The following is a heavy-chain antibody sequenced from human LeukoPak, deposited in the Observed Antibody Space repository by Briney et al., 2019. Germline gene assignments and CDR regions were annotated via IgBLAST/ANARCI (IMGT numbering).Heavy chain of an antibody. Sequence: SETPSLTCTVSGGSISSGGYYWSWIRQHPGKGLEWIGYIYYSGSTYYNPSLKSRVTISVDTSKNQFSLKLSSVTAADTAVYYCARVDSSGYYDFDYWGQGTLVTVSS. CDR2: IYYSGST. D-gene: IGHD3-22*01. V-gene: IGHV4-31*03. J-gene: IGHJ4*02. CDR1: GGSISSGGYY. CDR3: ARVDSSGYYDFDY.